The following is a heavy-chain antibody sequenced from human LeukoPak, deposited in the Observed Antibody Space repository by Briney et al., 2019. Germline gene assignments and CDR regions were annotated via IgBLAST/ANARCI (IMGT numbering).Heavy chain of an antibody. CDR1: GFTFSSYA. CDR2: ISYVGSNK. V-gene: IGHV3-30-3*01. Sequence: PGGSLRLSCPPSGFTFSSYAMHWVRQAPGKGLEWAAVISYVGSNKYYADSVKGRFTISRDSSKNTLYLQMNSLRAEDTAVYYCARDAPYFDYWGQGTLVTVSS. J-gene: IGHJ4*02. CDR3: ARDAPYFDY.